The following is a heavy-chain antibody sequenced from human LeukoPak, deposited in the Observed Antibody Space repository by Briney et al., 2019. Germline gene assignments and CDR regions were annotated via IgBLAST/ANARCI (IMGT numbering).Heavy chain of an antibody. V-gene: IGHV4-34*01. Sequence: SETLPLTCAVYGGSFSGYYCSWIRQPPGKGLEWIGVINHSGSTNYNPSLKSRVTISVDTSKNQFSLKLSSVTAADTAVYYCARVGVSGSYPFDYWSQGTLVTVSS. CDR1: GGSFSGYY. J-gene: IGHJ4*02. CDR3: ARVGVSGSYPFDY. CDR2: INHSGST. D-gene: IGHD1-26*01.